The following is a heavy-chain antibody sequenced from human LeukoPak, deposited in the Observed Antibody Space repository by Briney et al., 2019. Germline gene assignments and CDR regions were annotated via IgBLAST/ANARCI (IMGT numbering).Heavy chain of an antibody. V-gene: IGHV4-39*01. CDR3: AGHANDYVWGSYRSPFDY. J-gene: IGHJ4*02. CDR1: GGSISSSSYY. D-gene: IGHD3-16*02. Sequence: SETLSLTCTVSGGSISSSSYYWGWIRQPPGKELEWIGSIYYSGSTYYNPSLKSRVTISVDTSKNQFSLKLSSVTAADTAVYYCAGHANDYVWGSYRSPFDYWGQGTLVTVSS. CDR2: IYYSGST.